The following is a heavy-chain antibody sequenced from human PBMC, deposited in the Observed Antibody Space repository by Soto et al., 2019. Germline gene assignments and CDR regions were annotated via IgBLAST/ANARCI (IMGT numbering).Heavy chain of an antibody. J-gene: IGHJ6*02. V-gene: IGHV3-30*03. Sequence: GGSLRLSCAASGFTFSDYGMHWIRQAPGKGLEWVTLISYDGSDKYYADSVKGRFTISRDNSKNTLFLQMNSLRAEDTAVYYYAGYQLLWGYYGMDVWGQGTTVTVSS. D-gene: IGHD2-2*01. CDR3: AGYQLLWGYYGMDV. CDR1: GFTFSDYG. CDR2: ISYDGSDK.